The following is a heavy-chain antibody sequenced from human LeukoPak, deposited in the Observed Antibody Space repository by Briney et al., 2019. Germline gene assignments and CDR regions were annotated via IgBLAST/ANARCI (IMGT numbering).Heavy chain of an antibody. D-gene: IGHD1-26*01. Sequence: PGGSLRLSCAASGFTFSSYAMSWVRQAPGKGLEWVSAISGSGGSTYYADSVKGRFTISRDNSKNTLYLQMNSLRAEDTAVYYCAKARGFGIVGAIDYWLQRTIATVSS. V-gene: IGHV3-23*01. CDR3: AKARGFGIVGAIDY. CDR2: ISGSGGST. CDR1: GFTFSSYA. J-gene: IGHJ4*02.